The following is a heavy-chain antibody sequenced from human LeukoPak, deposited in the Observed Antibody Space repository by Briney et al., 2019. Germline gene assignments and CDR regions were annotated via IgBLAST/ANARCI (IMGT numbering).Heavy chain of an antibody. V-gene: IGHV1-69*04. D-gene: IGHD3-3*01. CDR2: IIPILGIA. CDR3: ARDPIFGPYYFDY. Sequence: SVKVSCKASGGTFSSYAISWVRQAPGQGLEWMGRIIPILGIATYAQKFQGRVTITADKSTSTAYMELSSLRSEDTAVYYCARDPIFGPYYFDYWGQGTLVTVSS. J-gene: IGHJ4*02. CDR1: GGTFSSYA.